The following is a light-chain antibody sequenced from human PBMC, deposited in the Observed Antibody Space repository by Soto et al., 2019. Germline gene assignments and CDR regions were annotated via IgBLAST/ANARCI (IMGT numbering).Light chain of an antibody. Sequence: IQMTQSPSSLPASVGKTVTIACRASQDIKNYLAWFQQKPGKAPKSLIFAASSLQSGVPSKFIGTGYGTDFNLTISSLQAEDVATYFCQQYHSYPLTFGGGTKVDI. V-gene: IGKV1-16*02. CDR1: QDIKNY. CDR3: QQYHSYPLT. CDR2: AAS. J-gene: IGKJ4*01.